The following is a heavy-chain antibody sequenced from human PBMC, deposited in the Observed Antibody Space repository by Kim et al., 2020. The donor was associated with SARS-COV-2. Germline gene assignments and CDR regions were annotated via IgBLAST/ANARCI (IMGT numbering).Heavy chain of an antibody. V-gene: IGHV3-74*01. CDR1: GLTFSDFF. CDR2: INFDGRIT. J-gene: IGHJ4*02. Sequence: GGSLRRSCAASGLTFSDFFMYWVRQVPGKGLEWVSRINFDGRITAYADSVEGRFTISRDNAKNTLYLQMNSLRAEDTAVYYCAKSGLRYYDGSGHFDNWGQGSLVTVSS. CDR3: AKSGLRYYDGSGHFDN. D-gene: IGHD3-16*01.